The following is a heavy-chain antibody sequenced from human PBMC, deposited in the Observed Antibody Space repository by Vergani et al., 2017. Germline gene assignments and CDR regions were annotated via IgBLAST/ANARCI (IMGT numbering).Heavy chain of an antibody. CDR1: GGSFSTGGQS. CDR2: IYTSGST. V-gene: IGHV4-61*02. D-gene: IGHD6-13*01. CDR3: AKELIAAAGPFFY. J-gene: IGHJ4*02. Sequence: QVQLQESGPGLVKPSQTLSLTCTVSGGSFSTGGQSWTWLRQSAGKGLEWIGRIYTSGSTNYNPSLKSRVTMSVDTSKNQFSLKLSSVTAADTAVYYCAKELIAAAGPFFYWGQGTLVTVSS.